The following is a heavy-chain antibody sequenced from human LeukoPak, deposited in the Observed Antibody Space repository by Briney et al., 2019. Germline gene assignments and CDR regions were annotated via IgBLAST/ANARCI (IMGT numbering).Heavy chain of an antibody. V-gene: IGHV1-2*02. J-gene: IGHJ4*02. Sequence: ASVKVSCKASGYTFTGYYMHWGRQAPGQGLEWMGWINPNSGGTNYAQKFQGRVTMTRDTSISTAYMELSRLRSDDTAVYYCARVRYCSSTSCYRVHFDYWGQGTLVTVSS. CDR2: INPNSGGT. CDR1: GYTFTGYY. D-gene: IGHD2-2*01. CDR3: ARVRYCSSTSCYRVHFDY.